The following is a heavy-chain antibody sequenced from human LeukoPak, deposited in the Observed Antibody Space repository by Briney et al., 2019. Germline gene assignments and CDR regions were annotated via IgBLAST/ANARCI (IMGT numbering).Heavy chain of an antibody. CDR2: IKSKTDGGTT. J-gene: IGHJ4*02. CDR3: TTDRDYGDYRFDY. CDR1: GFTFSNAW. Sequence: GGSLRLSCAASGFTFSNAWMSWVRQAPGKGLEWVGRIKSKTDGGTTDYAAPVKGRFTISRDDSKNTLYLQMNSLKTEDTAVYYCTTDRDYGDYRFDYWGQGTLVTVSS. D-gene: IGHD4-17*01. V-gene: IGHV3-15*01.